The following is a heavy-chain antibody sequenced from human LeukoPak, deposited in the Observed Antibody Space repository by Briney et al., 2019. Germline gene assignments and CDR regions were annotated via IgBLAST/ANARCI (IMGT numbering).Heavy chain of an antibody. CDR3: ARPRRTTVVTSDYDY. CDR2: VYYTGTA. Sequence: SETLSLTCTVSGGSISSSTYYWGWIRQPPGKGLEWIGSVYYTGTAYYSPSLKGRVTISVDTSKNQFSLNLSSVTATDTAVYYCARPRRTTVVTSDYDYWGQGILVTVSS. J-gene: IGHJ4*02. CDR1: GGSISSSTYY. V-gene: IGHV4-39*01. D-gene: IGHD4-23*01.